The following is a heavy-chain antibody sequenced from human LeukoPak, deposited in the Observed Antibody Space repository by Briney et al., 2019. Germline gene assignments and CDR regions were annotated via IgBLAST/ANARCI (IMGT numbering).Heavy chain of an antibody. Sequence: PPGGSLRLACAASGFTFSSYEMNWVRQAPGKGLEWVSYISSSGNTIYYADSVKGRFTISRDNAKNSLYLQMNSLRAEDTAVYYCARGLYSGENWFDPWGQGTLVTVSS. CDR2: ISSSGNTI. V-gene: IGHV3-48*03. J-gene: IGHJ5*02. CDR3: ARGLYSGENWFDP. CDR1: GFTFSSYE. D-gene: IGHD5-12*01.